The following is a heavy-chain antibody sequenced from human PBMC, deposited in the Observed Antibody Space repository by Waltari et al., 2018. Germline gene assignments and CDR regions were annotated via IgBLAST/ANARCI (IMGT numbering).Heavy chain of an antibody. CDR3: AKDSPFGDD. CDR1: GGSISSSSYY. Sequence: QLQLQESGPGLVKPSETLSLTCTVSGGSISSSSYYWGWIRQPPGKGLEWVSVISDSGSDTYYAESVKGRFTVSRDNSKNTLYLQMNSLRAEDTAVYQCAKDSPFGDDWGQGTLVTVSS. J-gene: IGHJ4*02. CDR2: ISDSGSDT. V-gene: IGHV4-39*02. D-gene: IGHD3-10*01.